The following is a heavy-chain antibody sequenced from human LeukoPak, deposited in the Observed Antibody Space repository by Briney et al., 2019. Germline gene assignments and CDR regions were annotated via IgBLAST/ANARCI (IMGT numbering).Heavy chain of an antibody. Sequence: GGSLRLSCAASGFTFSSYSMNWVRQAPGKGLEWVSSISSSSSYIYYADSVKGRFTISRDNAKNSLYLQMNSLRAEDTAVYYCARDWDVVVPAAMAFDYWGQGTLVTVSS. CDR2: ISSSSSYI. J-gene: IGHJ4*02. V-gene: IGHV3-21*01. D-gene: IGHD2-2*01. CDR1: GFTFSSYS. CDR3: ARDWDVVVPAAMAFDY.